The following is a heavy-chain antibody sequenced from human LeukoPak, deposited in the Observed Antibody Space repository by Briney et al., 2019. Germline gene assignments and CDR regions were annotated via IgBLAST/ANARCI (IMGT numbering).Heavy chain of an antibody. J-gene: IGHJ4*02. D-gene: IGHD3-10*01. V-gene: IGHV4-38-2*02. CDR1: DYYINSGYY. CDR2: IYHSGNT. CDR3: ARDSGERGSGSYLIAY. Sequence: SSETLSLTCRVSDYYINSGYYWGWIRQPPGKGLEWIGSIYHSGNTYYNPSLKSRVTISVDTSKNQFSLKLNSVTAADTAVYYCARDSGERGSGSYLIAYWGQGTLVTVSS.